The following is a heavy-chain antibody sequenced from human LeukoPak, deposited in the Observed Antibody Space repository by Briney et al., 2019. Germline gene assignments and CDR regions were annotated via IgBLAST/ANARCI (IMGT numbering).Heavy chain of an antibody. CDR2: INSDGSST. Sequence: PGGSLRLSCAASGFTFSSYWMHWVRQAPGKGLVWVSRINSDGSSTSYADSVKGRFTISRDNAKNSLYLRMNSLRAEDTAVYYCARDGTYYYDSGGYWVLAFDVWGQGTMVTVSS. V-gene: IGHV3-74*01. D-gene: IGHD3-22*01. CDR3: ARDGTYYYDSGGYWVLAFDV. CDR1: GFTFSSYW. J-gene: IGHJ3*01.